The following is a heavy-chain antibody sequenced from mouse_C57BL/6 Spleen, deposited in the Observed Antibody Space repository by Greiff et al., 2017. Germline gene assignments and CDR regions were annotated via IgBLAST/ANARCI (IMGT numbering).Heavy chain of an antibody. D-gene: IGHD2-4*01. CDR1: GYAFSSSW. CDR3: ARSVYDYDYAMDY. CDR2: IYPGDGDT. Sequence: QVQLQQSGPELVKPGASVKISCKASGYAFSSSWMNWVKQRPGKGLEWIGRIYPGDGDTNYNGKFKGKATLTADKSSSTAYMQLSSLTSEDSAVYFCARSVYDYDYAMDYWGQGTSVTVSS. J-gene: IGHJ4*01. V-gene: IGHV1-82*01.